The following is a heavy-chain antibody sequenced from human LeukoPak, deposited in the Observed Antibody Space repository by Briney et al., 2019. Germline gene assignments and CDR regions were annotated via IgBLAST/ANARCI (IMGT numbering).Heavy chain of an antibody. CDR2: MNPNSGNT. V-gene: IGHV1-8*03. Sequence: PGESLKISCKASGYTFTSYDINWVRQATGQGLEWMGWMNPNSGNTGYAQKFQGRVTITRNTSISTAYMELSSLRSEDTAVYYCARGRHIVVVTASDAFDIWGQGTMVTVSS. D-gene: IGHD2-21*02. CDR3: ARGRHIVVVTASDAFDI. J-gene: IGHJ3*02. CDR1: GYTFTSYD.